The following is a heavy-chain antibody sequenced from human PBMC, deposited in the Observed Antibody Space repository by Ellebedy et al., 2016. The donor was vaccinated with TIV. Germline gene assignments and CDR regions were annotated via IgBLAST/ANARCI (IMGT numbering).Heavy chain of an antibody. Sequence: GESLKISXAASGFTIGRYAMHWVRQAPGKGLEWVAAISYDGSYRYYADSVKGRFTISRDNAKNALYLQMNSLRAEDTAVFYCARDEGGTLWDPWGQGTLVTVSS. CDR1: GFTIGRYA. CDR3: ARDEGGTLWDP. V-gene: IGHV3-30*04. J-gene: IGHJ5*02. CDR2: ISYDGSYR. D-gene: IGHD1-7*01.